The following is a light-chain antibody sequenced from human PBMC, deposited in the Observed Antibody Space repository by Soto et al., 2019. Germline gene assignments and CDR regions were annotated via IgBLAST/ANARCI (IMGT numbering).Light chain of an antibody. J-gene: IGLJ1*01. V-gene: IGLV2-11*01. CDR1: SSDVGGYNY. CDR3: CSYAGSYSFV. Sequence: QSALTQPRSVSGSPGQSVTISCTGTSSDVGGYNYVSWYQQYPGKAPKVMMYDVRTRPSGVPDRFSGSKSGNTASLTISGLQAEDEADYYCCSYAGSYSFVFGTRTKLTVL. CDR2: DVR.